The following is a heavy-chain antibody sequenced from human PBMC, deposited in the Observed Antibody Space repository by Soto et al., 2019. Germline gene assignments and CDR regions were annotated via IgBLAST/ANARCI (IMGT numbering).Heavy chain of an antibody. CDR1: GGSISSGDYY. Sequence: SETLSLTCTVSGGSISSGDYYWSWIRQPPGKGLEWIGYIYYSGSTYYNPSLKSRVTISVDTSKNQFSLKLSSVTAADTAVYYCARVLGVVTISPYRYGLDVWGQGTTGIVSS. J-gene: IGHJ6*02. V-gene: IGHV4-30-4*01. CDR2: IYYSGST. D-gene: IGHD3-3*01. CDR3: ARVLGVVTISPYRYGLDV.